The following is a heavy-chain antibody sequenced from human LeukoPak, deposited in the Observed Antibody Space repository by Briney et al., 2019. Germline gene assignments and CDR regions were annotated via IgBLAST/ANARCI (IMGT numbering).Heavy chain of an antibody. D-gene: IGHD3-9*01. CDR2: INPNSGGT. J-gene: IGHJ5*02. CDR1: GYTFTGYY. Sequence: GASVKVSCKASGYTFTGYYMHWVRQAPGQGLEWMGWINPNSGGTNYAQKFQGRVTMTRDTSISTAYMELSRLRSDDTAVYYCARDLSYILTGYTWFDPWGQGTLVTVSS. CDR3: ARDLSYILTGYTWFDP. V-gene: IGHV1-2*02.